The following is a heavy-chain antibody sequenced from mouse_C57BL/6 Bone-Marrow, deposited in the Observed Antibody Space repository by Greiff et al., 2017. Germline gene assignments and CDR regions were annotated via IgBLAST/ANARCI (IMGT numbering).Heavy chain of an antibody. Sequence: EVQGVESGGGLVKPGGSLKLSCAASGFTFSDYGMHWVRQAPGKGLEWVAYISSGSSTIYYADTVKGRVTISRDNAKNTLFLQMTSLRSEDTAMYYCASAVANAMDYWGQGTTVTVSS. J-gene: IGHJ4*01. V-gene: IGHV5-17*01. CDR1: GFTFSDYG. CDR3: ASAVANAMDY. D-gene: IGHD1-1*01. CDR2: ISSGSSTI.